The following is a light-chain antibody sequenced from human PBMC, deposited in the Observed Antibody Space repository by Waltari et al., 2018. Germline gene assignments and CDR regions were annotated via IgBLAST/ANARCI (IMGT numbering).Light chain of an antibody. CDR3: HQYYTSPFT. J-gene: IGKJ3*01. V-gene: IGKV4-1*01. CDR2: WAS. Sequence: DIVMTQSPDSLAVSLGERATLSCKSSQSVLYSSNNKNFLAWYQQKPGQPPKLLIYWASTRESGVPDRFSGSGSGTDFTLTISSLQAEDVAVYSCHQYYTSPFTFGTGTKVDIK. CDR1: QSVLYSSNNKNF.